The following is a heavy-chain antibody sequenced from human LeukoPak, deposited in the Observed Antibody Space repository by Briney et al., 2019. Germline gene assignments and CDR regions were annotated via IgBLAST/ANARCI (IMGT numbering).Heavy chain of an antibody. CDR3: ASSVEGYYYCYMDV. J-gene: IGHJ6*03. V-gene: IGHV4-59*01. D-gene: IGHD3-3*01. CDR2: IYYSGNT. Sequence: PSETLSLTCTVSGGSISTYYWSWIRQPPGKGLEWIGYIYYSGNTNYNPSLKSRVTISVDTSKNQFSLKLSSVTAADTAVYYRASSVEGYYYCYMDVWGRGATVSISS. CDR1: GGSISTYY.